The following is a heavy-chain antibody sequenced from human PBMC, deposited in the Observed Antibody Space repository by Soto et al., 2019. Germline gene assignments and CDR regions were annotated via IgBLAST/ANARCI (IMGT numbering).Heavy chain of an antibody. CDR2: ISGGGDAT. CDR3: ARKVLGSTSRPDYWYFDL. Sequence: EVQLLESGGDSVQPGGSVRLSCAGSGFTFINYAMNWVRQAPGKGLEWVSTISGGGDATFFADSVRGRFTFSRDNSKNTVTLQMNSLAVDDTAVYYCARKVLGSTSRPDYWYFDLWGRGTLVTVSS. D-gene: IGHD3-16*01. V-gene: IGHV3-23*01. CDR1: GFTFINYA. J-gene: IGHJ2*01.